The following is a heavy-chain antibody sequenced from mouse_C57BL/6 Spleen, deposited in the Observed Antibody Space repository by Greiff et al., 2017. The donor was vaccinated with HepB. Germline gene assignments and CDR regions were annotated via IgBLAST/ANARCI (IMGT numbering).Heavy chain of an antibody. CDR2: INPGSGGT. J-gene: IGHJ2*01. CDR3: ARGYGNYPYYFDY. D-gene: IGHD2-1*01. V-gene: IGHV1-54*01. CDR1: GYAFTNYL. Sequence: VQLQQSGAELVRPGTSVKVSCKASGYAFTNYLIEWVKQRPGQGLEWIGVINPGSGGTNYNEKFKGKATLTADKSSSTAYMQLSSLTSEDSAVYFCARGYGNYPYYFDYWGQGTTLTVSS.